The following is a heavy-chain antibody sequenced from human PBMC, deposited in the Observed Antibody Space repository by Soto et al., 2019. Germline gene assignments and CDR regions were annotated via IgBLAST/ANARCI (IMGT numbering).Heavy chain of an antibody. CDR1: GFTFSSYA. D-gene: IGHD2-2*01. V-gene: IGHV3-23*01. J-gene: IGHJ5*02. Sequence: EVQLLESGGGLVQPGGSLRLSCAASGFTFSSYAMSWVRQAPGKGLEWVSAISGSGGSTYYADSVKGRFTISRDNSKNTLYLQMNSLRTADTAVYYPAKDIAAALEYWFDPWGQGTLVTVSS. CDR3: AKDIAAALEYWFDP. CDR2: ISGSGGST.